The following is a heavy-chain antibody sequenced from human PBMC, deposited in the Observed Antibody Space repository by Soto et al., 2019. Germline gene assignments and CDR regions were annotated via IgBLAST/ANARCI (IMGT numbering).Heavy chain of an antibody. D-gene: IGHD1-26*01. CDR2: ISAYNGNT. CDR1: GYTFTSYG. CDR3: ARDRGSSGSYYFGY. J-gene: IGHJ4*02. Sequence: QVQLVQSGAEVKKPGASVKVSCKASGYTFTSYGISWVRQAPGQGLEWMGWISAYNGNTNYAQKLQGRVTMTTDTSTSTAYRELRSLRSDDTAVEYCARDRGSSGSYYFGYWGQGTMVTVSS. V-gene: IGHV1-18*01.